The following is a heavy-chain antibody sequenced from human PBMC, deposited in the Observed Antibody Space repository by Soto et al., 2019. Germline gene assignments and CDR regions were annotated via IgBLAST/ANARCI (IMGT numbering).Heavy chain of an antibody. CDR1: GGSISSSSYY. CDR2: IYYSGST. V-gene: IGHV4-39*01. D-gene: IGHD3-9*01. CDR3: ARHLYYDISPGYLRPYHYYGMDV. J-gene: IGHJ6*02. Sequence: SETLSLTCTVSGGSISSSSYYWGWIRQPPGKGLEWIGSIYYSGSTYYNPSLRSRVTISVDTSKNQFSLKLTSVTAADTAVYYCARHLYYDISPGYLRPYHYYGMDVWGQGTTVTVSS.